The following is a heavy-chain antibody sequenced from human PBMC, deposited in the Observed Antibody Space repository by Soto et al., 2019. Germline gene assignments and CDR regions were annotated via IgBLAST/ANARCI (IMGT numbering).Heavy chain of an antibody. CDR2: IIPIFGTA. CDR1: GGTFSSYA. CDR3: ARVAIWLQFYYYYYGMDV. Sequence: QVQLVQSGAEVKKPGSSVKVSCKASGGTFSSYAISWVRQAPGQGLEWMGGIIPIFGTANYAQKFQGRVTITADESTSTAYIELSRLRSEDTAVYCCARVAIWLQFYYYYYGMDVWGQGTTVTVSS. V-gene: IGHV1-69*01. J-gene: IGHJ6*02. D-gene: IGHD5-12*01.